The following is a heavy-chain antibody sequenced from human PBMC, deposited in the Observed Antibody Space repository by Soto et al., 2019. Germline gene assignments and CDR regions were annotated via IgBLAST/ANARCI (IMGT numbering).Heavy chain of an antibody. D-gene: IGHD3-9*01. CDR3: ANTPLYYDILTGYYNDY. Sequence: GGSLRLSCAASGFTFSSYAMSWVRQAPGKGLEWVSAISGSGGSTYYADSVKGRFTISRDNSKNTLYLQMNSLRAEDTAVYYCANTPLYYDILTGYYNDYWGQGTLVTVSS. V-gene: IGHV3-23*01. CDR1: GFTFSSYA. CDR2: ISGSGGST. J-gene: IGHJ4*02.